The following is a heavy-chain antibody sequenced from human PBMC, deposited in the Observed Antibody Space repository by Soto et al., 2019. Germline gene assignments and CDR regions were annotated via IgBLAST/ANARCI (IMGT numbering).Heavy chain of an antibody. J-gene: IGHJ6*02. D-gene: IGHD3-10*01. CDR3: ARSGKYYYGSGSPYYYGMDV. Sequence: QVQLVQSGAEVKKPGASVKVSCKASGYTFTSYGVSWVRQAPGQGLEWMGWISGYNGNTNYAQQLQGRVTMTTDTSTSTAYMVLRSMRSDDTAVYYCARSGKYYYGSGSPYYYGMDVWGQGITVTVSS. V-gene: IGHV1-18*04. CDR1: GYTFTSYG. CDR2: ISGYNGNT.